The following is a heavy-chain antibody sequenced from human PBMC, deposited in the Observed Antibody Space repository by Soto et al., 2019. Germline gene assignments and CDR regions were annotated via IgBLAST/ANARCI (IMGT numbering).Heavy chain of an antibody. CDR2: IYYSGST. V-gene: IGHV4-61*01. J-gene: IGHJ6*02. Sequence: SETLSLTCTVSGGSVSSGSYYWSWIRQPPGKGLEWIGYIYYSGSTNYNPSLKSRVTISVDTSKNQFSLKLSSVTAADTAVYYCASDRAYYDILTGYSTRYYYYGMDVWGQGTTVTVSS. D-gene: IGHD3-9*01. CDR1: GGSVSSGSYY. CDR3: ASDRAYYDILTGYSTRYYYYGMDV.